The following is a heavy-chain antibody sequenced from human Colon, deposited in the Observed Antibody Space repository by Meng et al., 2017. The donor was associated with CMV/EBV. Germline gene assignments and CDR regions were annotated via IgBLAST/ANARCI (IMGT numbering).Heavy chain of an antibody. J-gene: IGHJ4*02. V-gene: IGHV3-23*01. CDR2: ISSSGDET. CDR1: GLSFKSYA. CDR3: AKDRAYCGSFSCSPNYFDG. Sequence: GGSLRLSCAFSGLSFKSYAMTWVRQAPGQGLEWVAVISSSGDETYYADSVQGRFIVSRDNAKSTLYLRMIDLRAEDTAMYYCAKDRAYCGSFSCSPNYFDGWGQGNLVTVSS. D-gene: IGHD2-21*01.